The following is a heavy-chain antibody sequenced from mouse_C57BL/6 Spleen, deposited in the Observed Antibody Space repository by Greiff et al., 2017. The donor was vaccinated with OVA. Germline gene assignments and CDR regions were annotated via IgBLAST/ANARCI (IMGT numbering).Heavy chain of an antibody. CDR1: GFTFSDFY. Sequence: VQLQESGGGLVQSGRSLRLSCATSGFTFSDFYMEWVRQAPGKGLEWIAASRTKANDYTTEYSGSVKGRFIVSRDTAQSILYLQMNDLRAEDTAIYYCARGGRGAMDYWGQGTSVTVSS. V-gene: IGHV7-1*01. D-gene: IGHD6-1*01. CDR2: SRTKANDYTT. J-gene: IGHJ4*01. CDR3: ARGGRGAMDY.